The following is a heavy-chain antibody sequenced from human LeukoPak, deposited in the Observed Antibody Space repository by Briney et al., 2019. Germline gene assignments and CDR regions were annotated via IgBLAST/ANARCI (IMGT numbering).Heavy chain of an antibody. J-gene: IGHJ1*01. D-gene: IGHD6-19*01. CDR2: FDPEDGET. V-gene: IGHV1-24*01. CDR1: GYTLTELS. CDR3: ATNTLGSGWYVD. Sequence: ASVKVSCKASGYTLTELSMHWVRQAPGKGLEWMGGFDPEDGETIYAQKFQGRVTMTEDTSTDTAYMELSSLRSEDTAVYYCATNTLGSGWYVDWGQGTLVTVSS.